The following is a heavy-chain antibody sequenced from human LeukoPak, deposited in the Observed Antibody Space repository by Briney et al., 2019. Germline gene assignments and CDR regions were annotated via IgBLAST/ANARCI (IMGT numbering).Heavy chain of an antibody. CDR2: IYYSGST. CDR1: GGSISSYY. J-gene: IGHJ5*02. D-gene: IGHD2-2*01. Sequence: PSETLSLTCTVSGGSISSYYWSWIRQPPGKGLEWIGYIYYSGSTYYNPSLKSRVTISVDTSKNQFSLKLSSVTAADTAVYYCARGSVVVVPAATASAGYDPWGQGTLVTVSS. V-gene: IGHV4-59*12. CDR3: ARGSVVVVPAATASAGYDP.